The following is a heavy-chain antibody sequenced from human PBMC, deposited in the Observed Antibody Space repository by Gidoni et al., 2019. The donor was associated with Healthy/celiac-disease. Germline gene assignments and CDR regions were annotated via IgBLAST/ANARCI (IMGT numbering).Heavy chain of an antibody. D-gene: IGHD3-16*01. CDR2: ISYDGSNK. J-gene: IGHJ4*02. CDR1: GFTFSGYA. CDR3: ARESRMITFGGVD. Sequence: QVQLVESGGGVVQPGRSLRLSCAASGFTFSGYAMHWVRQAPGTGLEWVAVISYDGSNKYYADSVKGRFTISRDNSKNTLYLQMNSLRAEDTAVYYCARESRMITFGGVDWGQGTLVTVSS. V-gene: IGHV3-30-3*01.